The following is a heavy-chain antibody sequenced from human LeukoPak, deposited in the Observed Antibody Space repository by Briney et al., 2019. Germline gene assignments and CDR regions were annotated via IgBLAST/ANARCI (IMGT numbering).Heavy chain of an antibody. CDR1: GFTFSSYE. CDR3: ARGGSGYSSVYFDY. D-gene: IGHD5-18*01. J-gene: IGHJ4*02. Sequence: QPGGSLRLSCAASGFTFSSYEMNWVRQAPGKGLEWVSYISSTGSTIYYADSVKGRFTISRDNGKNSLYLQMNSLRAEDTAVYYCARGGSGYSSVYFDYWGQGTLVTVSS. CDR2: ISSTGSTI. V-gene: IGHV3-48*03.